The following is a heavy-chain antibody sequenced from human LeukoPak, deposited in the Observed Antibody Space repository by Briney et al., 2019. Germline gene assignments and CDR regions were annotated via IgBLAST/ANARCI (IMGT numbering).Heavy chain of an antibody. V-gene: IGHV4-39*07. CDR3: ARVASSGYYYPPPYYFDY. Sequence: SETLSLTCTVSGGSISSSSYYWGWIRQPPGKGLEWIGNIYYSGSTYYSPSLKSRVTISVDTSKNQFSLKLSSVTAADTAVYYCARVASSGYYYPPPYYFDYWGQGTLVTVSS. CDR2: IYYSGST. J-gene: IGHJ4*02. CDR1: GGSISSSSYY. D-gene: IGHD3-22*01.